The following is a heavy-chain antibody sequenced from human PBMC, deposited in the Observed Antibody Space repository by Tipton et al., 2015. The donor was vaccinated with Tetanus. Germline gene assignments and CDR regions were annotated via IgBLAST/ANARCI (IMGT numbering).Heavy chain of an antibody. Sequence: TLSLTCTVSGGSIASQYWSWIRQPAGQGLEWIGRTYIRGTTTYNPSLKSRVTISVDTSENQMSLRLTSVTAADTAVYYCARDRGDTGTVNWFDPWGQGTLVTVSS. J-gene: IGHJ5*02. D-gene: IGHD1-1*01. CDR3: ARDRGDTGTVNWFDP. CDR2: TYIRGTT. V-gene: IGHV4-4*07. CDR1: GGSIASQY.